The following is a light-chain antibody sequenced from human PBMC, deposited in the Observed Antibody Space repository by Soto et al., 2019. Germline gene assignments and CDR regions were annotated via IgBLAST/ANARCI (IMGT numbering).Light chain of an antibody. CDR3: RSYSSSPTLV. CDR1: SSDVGGYNY. J-gene: IGLJ2*01. V-gene: IGLV2-14*01. CDR2: EVS. Sequence: QSALTQPASVSGSPGQSITISCTGTSSDVGGYNYVSWYQQHPGKAPKLMIYEVSDRPSGVSNRFPGSKSGNTASLTISGLQAEDEADYYCRSYSSSPTLVFGGGTKLTVL.